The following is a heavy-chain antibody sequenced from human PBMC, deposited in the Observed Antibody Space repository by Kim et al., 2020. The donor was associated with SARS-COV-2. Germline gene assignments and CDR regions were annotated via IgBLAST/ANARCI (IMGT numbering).Heavy chain of an antibody. V-gene: IGHV4-34*01. CDR3: ARGRAGVVPAPILGLGPHYECFSMDV. D-gene: IGHD2-2*02. Sequence: SETLSLTCAVYIGSLSGHYWSWIRQSPGKGPEWIGEIHQNGRTNYNPSLKSRVTISMDTSKNQFSLKVNSMTAADTGFYYCARGRAGVVPAPILGLGPHYECFSMDVWGHGTPVTVSS. J-gene: IGHJ6*02. CDR2: IHQNGRT. CDR1: IGSLSGHY.